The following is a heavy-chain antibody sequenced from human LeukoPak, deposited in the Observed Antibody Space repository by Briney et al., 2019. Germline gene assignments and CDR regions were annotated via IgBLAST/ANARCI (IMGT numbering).Heavy chain of an antibody. CDR2: TWYDGRNN. CDR3: ARDGCSSTSCYQNYYGMDV. V-gene: IGHV3-33*01. CDR1: GFTFSSYG. D-gene: IGHD2-2*01. J-gene: IGHJ6*02. Sequence: PGGSLRLSCAASGFTFSSYGIHWVRPAPGKGVECVAVTWYDGRNNYYAASVKGRFTISRDDSKTTVYLLMDSLRAEDTAVYYCARDGCSSTSCYQNYYGMDVWGQGTTVTVSS.